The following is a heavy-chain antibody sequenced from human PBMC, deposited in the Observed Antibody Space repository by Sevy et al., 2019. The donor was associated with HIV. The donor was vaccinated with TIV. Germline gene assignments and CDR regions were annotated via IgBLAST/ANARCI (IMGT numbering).Heavy chain of an antibody. V-gene: IGHV3-7*01. CDR3: ARDLFSGSYYENY. Sequence: GGSLRLSCAASGFTLSNYWMSWVRQAPGKGLEWVANIEQDGSDKYYVDSVKGRFTISRDNAKNSLYLQMNSLRVEDTAVYYCARDLFSGSYYENYWGQGTLVTVSS. D-gene: IGHD1-26*01. J-gene: IGHJ4*02. CDR2: IEQDGSDK. CDR1: GFTLSNYW.